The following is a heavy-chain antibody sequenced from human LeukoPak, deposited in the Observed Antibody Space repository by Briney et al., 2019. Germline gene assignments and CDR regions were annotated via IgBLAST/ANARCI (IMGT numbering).Heavy chain of an antibody. CDR3: ATGDYYDSSGYYYFHYYGMDV. J-gene: IGHJ6*02. V-gene: IGHV3-30-3*01. CDR2: ISYDGSNK. D-gene: IGHD3-22*01. CDR1: GFTFSSYA. Sequence: PGGSLRLSCAASGFTFSSYAMHWVRQAPGKGLEWVAVISYDGSNKYYADSVKGRFTISRDNSKNTLYLQMNSLRAEDTAVYYCATGDYYDSSGYYYFHYYGMDVWGQGTTVTVSS.